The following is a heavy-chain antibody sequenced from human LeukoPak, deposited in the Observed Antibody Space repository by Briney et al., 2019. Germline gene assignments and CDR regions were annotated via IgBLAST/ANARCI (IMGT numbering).Heavy chain of an antibody. Sequence: PSETLSLTCAVYGGSFSGYYWSWIRQPPGKGLEWIGEINHSGSTNYNPSLKSRVTISVDTSKNQFSLKLSSVTAADTAVYYCARLTGYYNYYYYYYMDVWGKGTTVTVSS. V-gene: IGHV4-34*01. CDR3: ARLTGYYNYYYYYYMDV. CDR2: INHSGST. CDR1: GGSFSGYY. D-gene: IGHD3-9*01. J-gene: IGHJ6*03.